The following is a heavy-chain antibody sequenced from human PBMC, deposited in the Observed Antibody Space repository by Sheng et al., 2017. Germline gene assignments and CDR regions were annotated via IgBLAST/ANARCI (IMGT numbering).Heavy chain of an antibody. J-gene: IGHJ6*02. Sequence: QVQLVESRGGVVQPGRSVRISCAASGFTFSSYGMHWVRQAPGKGLEWVAVISFDGSIKSYADSVKGRFTISRDNSKNTLYLEMNSLRAEDTAVYLCAKRYSSSSYYSYGMDVWGPGTTVTVSS. D-gene: IGHD6-6*01. CDR1: GFTFSSYG. CDR2: ISFDGSIK. V-gene: IGHV3-30*18. CDR3: AKRYSSSSYYSYGMDV.